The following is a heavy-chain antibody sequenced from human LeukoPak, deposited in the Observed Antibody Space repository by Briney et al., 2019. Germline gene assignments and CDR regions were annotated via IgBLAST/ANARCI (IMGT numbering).Heavy chain of an antibody. CDR2: ISYDGSNK. D-gene: IGHD2-2*01. J-gene: IGHJ3*02. V-gene: IGHV3-30*04. Sequence: GRSLRLSCVVSGFTFSSYAMHWVRQAPGKGLEWVAVISYDGSNKYYADSVKGRFTISRDNSKKPLYLQMNSLRAEDTAVYYCARVIQDIVVVPAAMPTSGAFDIWGQGTMVTVSS. CDR1: GFTFSSYA. CDR3: ARVIQDIVVVPAAMPTSGAFDI.